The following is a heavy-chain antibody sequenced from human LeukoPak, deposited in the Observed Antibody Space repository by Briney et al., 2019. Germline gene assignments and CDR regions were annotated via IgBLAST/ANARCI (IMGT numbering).Heavy chain of an antibody. J-gene: IGHJ4*02. CDR2: IWSDGSNK. V-gene: IGHV3-33*06. CDR1: GFTFSSYG. D-gene: IGHD5-24*01. Sequence: HPGRSLRLSCAASGFTFSSYGMHWVRQAPGKGLEWVAVIWSDGSNKYYADSVKGRFTISRDNSKNTLYLQMNSLRAEDTAVYYCAKERDGYNYGLDYWGQGTLVTVSS. CDR3: AKERDGYNYGLDY.